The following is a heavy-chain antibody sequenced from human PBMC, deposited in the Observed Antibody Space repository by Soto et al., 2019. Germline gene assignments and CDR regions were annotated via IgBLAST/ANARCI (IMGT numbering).Heavy chain of an antibody. J-gene: IGHJ5*02. Sequence: GSLRLSCAASGFTFSSFWMHWVRQAPGKGLVWVSRINSDGSSTSYADSVKGRFTISRDNAKNTLYLQMNSLRAEDTAVYYCARGEGSPYWVLYDILTGYRPKNCFDPWAREPRVTVP. CDR3: ARGEGSPYWVLYDILTGYRPKNCFDP. CDR1: GFTFSSFW. CDR2: INSDGSST. V-gene: IGHV3-74*01. D-gene: IGHD3-9*01.